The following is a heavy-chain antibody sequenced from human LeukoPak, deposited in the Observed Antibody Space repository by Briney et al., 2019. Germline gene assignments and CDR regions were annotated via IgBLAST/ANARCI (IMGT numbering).Heavy chain of an antibody. CDR2: INPNSGVT. J-gene: IGHJ3*02. Sequence: ASVKVSCKASGYTFTGYYMHWVRQAPGQGLEWMGWINPNSGVTNYAQKFQGRVTMTRDTSISTAFMELSRLRSDDTAVYYCARGRMSSGAFDIWGQGTMVTVSS. CDR1: GYTFTGYY. V-gene: IGHV1-2*02. CDR3: ARGRMSSGAFDI. D-gene: IGHD2-8*01.